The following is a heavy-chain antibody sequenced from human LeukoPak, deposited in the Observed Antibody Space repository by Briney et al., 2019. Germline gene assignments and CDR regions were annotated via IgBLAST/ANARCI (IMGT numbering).Heavy chain of an antibody. CDR3: ASGTIRSGSYDY. V-gene: IGHV1-8*01. D-gene: IGHD3-10*01. CDR1: GYTFTSYD. CDR2: MNPNSGNT. J-gene: IGHJ4*02. Sequence: GASVKVSCKASGYTFTSYDINWVRQATGQGLEWMGWMNPNSGNTGYAQKFQGRVTMTRNTSISTAYMELSSLRSEDTAVYYCASGTIRSGSYDYWGQGTLVTVSS.